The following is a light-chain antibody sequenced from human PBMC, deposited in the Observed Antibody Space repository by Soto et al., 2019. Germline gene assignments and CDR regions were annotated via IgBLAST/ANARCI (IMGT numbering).Light chain of an antibody. CDR2: AAS. CDR3: LQHNSYPWT. CDR1: QGIRND. V-gene: IGKV1-17*01. Sequence: DIQMTQSPSSLSASVGDRVTITCRASQGIRNDLGWYQQKPGKAPKRLIYAASSLQSGVPSRFSGXXXGTXXTXTXXXLXXXDFATYYCLQHNSYPWTFGQGTKLEIK. J-gene: IGKJ1*01.